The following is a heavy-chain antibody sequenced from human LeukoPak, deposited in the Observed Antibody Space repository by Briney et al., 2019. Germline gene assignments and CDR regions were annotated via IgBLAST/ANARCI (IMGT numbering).Heavy chain of an antibody. V-gene: IGHV3-23*01. CDR2: ISGSGGST. J-gene: IGHJ4*02. CDR3: AKVSGYSYAIDY. D-gene: IGHD5-18*01. CDR1: GFMFNSYV. Sequence: GGSLRLSCAASGFMFNSYVMSWVRQAPGKGLEWVSAISGSGGSTYYADSVKGRFTISRDNSKNTLYLQMNSLRAEDTAVYYCAKVSGYSYAIDYWGQGTLVTVSS.